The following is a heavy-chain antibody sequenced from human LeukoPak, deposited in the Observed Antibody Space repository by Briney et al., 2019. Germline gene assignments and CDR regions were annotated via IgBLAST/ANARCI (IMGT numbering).Heavy chain of an antibody. CDR3: AKSMVRGVIMDDAFDI. CDR2: IYSGGST. CDR1: GFTVSSNY. V-gene: IGHV3-66*01. D-gene: IGHD3-10*01. J-gene: IGHJ3*02. Sequence: QAGGSLRLSCAASGFTVSSNYMSWVRQAPGKGLEWVSVIYSGGSTYYADSVKGRFTISRDNSKNTLYLQMNSLRAEDTAVYYCAKSMVRGVIMDDAFDIWGQGTMVTVSS.